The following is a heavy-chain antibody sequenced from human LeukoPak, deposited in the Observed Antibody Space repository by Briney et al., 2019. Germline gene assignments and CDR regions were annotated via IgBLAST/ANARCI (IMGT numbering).Heavy chain of an antibody. CDR2: INPNSGGT. Sequence: ASVKVSCKASGYTFTGYYMHWVRQAPGQGLESMGWINPNSGGTNYAQKFQGRVTMTRDTSISTAYMELSRLRSDDTAVYYCARDTGDTYNWFDPWGQGTLVTVSS. V-gene: IGHV1-2*02. D-gene: IGHD3-16*01. CDR1: GYTFTGYY. J-gene: IGHJ5*02. CDR3: ARDTGDTYNWFDP.